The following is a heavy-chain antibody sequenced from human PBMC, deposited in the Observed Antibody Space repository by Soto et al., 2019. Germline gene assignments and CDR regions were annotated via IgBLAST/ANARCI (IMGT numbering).Heavy chain of an antibody. V-gene: IGHV3-13*04. D-gene: IGHD4-17*01. CDR1: GFTFSNYD. CDR2: IGIGGDT. Sequence: EVQLVESGGGVVQPGGSLRLSCAASGFTFSNYDMHWVRQAPKKGLEWVSSIGIGGDTYYPGSVKGRFTISRENAKNSVSLQMNSLRAGDTAVYFCARGTTGAENWENWFDPWGQGTLVTVSS. J-gene: IGHJ5*02. CDR3: ARGTTGAENWENWFDP.